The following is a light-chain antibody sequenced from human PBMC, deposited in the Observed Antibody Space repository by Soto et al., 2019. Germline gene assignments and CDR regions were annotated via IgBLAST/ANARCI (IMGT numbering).Light chain of an antibody. CDR2: VGTGGIVG. V-gene: IGLV9-49*01. CDR3: GADHGSGSNFRRV. Sequence: QLVLTQPPSASASLGASVTLTCTLSSGYSNYKVDWYQQRPGKGPRFVMRVGTGGIVGSKGDGIPDRFSVLGSGLNRYLTIKNIQEEDESDYHCGADHGSGSNFRRVFGTGTKLTVL. CDR1: SGYSNYK. J-gene: IGLJ1*01.